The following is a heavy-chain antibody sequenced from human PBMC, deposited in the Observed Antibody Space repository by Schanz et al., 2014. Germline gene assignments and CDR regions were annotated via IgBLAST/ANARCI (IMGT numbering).Heavy chain of an antibody. D-gene: IGHD3-10*01. CDR3: ARDGGEMVRGVMEGVNHYYYGMDV. CDR2: INLSGGST. Sequence: QVQLVQSGTQVKKPGASVKVSCKASGYTFTSYSMHWVRQAPGQGLEWMGIINLSGGSTNNAQKCQGRLTMTRNTSASTVSMELSSLRSEDTAVYYCARDGGEMVRGVMEGVNHYYYGMDVWGQGTTVTVS. CDR1: GYTFTSYS. V-gene: IGHV1-46*03. J-gene: IGHJ6*02.